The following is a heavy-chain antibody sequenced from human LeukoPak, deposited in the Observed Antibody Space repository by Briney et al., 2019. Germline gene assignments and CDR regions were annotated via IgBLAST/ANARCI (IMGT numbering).Heavy chain of an antibody. V-gene: IGHV3-23*01. CDR2: NSATGDST. J-gene: IGHJ4*02. D-gene: IGHD4-11*01. CDR1: GFTFSNYP. CDR3: AKFSLTTVYNPPNYFDY. Sequence: GGSLRLSCAASGFTFSNYPMTWVRQAPEKGLEWVSGNSATGDSTYYADSVKGRFTISRDNSKNTLYLQMNSLADEDTAVYFCAKFSLTTVYNPPNYFDYWGQGTLVTVSS.